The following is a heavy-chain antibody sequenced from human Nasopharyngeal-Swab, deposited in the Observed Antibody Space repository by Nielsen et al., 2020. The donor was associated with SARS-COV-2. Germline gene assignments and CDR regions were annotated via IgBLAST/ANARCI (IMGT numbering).Heavy chain of an antibody. D-gene: IGHD6-13*01. CDR1: GFTFSSYE. CDR3: ARAPSSWFGMDV. Sequence: GESLKISCAASGFTFSSYEMNWVRQAPGKGPEWVSYISFSGSTIYYADSVKGRFTISRDNAKNSLYLQMNSLRAEDTAVYYCARAPSSWFGMDVWGQGTTVTVSS. J-gene: IGHJ6*02. V-gene: IGHV3-48*03. CDR2: ISFSGSTI.